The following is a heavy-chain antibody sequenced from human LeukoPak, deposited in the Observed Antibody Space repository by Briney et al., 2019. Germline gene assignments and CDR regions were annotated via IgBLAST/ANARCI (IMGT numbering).Heavy chain of an antibody. Sequence: SETLSLTCTVSGGSISSSSYYWGWLRQPPGKGLEWIGSIYYSGSTYYNPSLKSRVTISVDTSKNQFSLKLSSVTAADTAVYYCARRGDILGATSSHSDYWGQGTLVTVSS. J-gene: IGHJ4*02. D-gene: IGHD1-26*01. CDR1: GGSISSSSYY. V-gene: IGHV4-39*07. CDR2: IYYSGST. CDR3: ARRGDILGATSSHSDY.